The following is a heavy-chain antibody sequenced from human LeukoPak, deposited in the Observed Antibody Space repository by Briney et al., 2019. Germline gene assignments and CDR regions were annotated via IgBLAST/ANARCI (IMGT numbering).Heavy chain of an antibody. J-gene: IGHJ3*02. Sequence: SVKVSCKASGGTFSSYAISWVRQAPAQGLEWMGGIIPIFGTANYAQKFQGRVTITADESTSTAYMELSSLRSEDTAVYYCARASPLRATRLDFDIWGQGTMVTVSS. CDR2: IIPIFGTA. CDR3: ARASPLRATRLDFDI. CDR1: GGTFSSYA. V-gene: IGHV1-69*13. D-gene: IGHD1-26*01.